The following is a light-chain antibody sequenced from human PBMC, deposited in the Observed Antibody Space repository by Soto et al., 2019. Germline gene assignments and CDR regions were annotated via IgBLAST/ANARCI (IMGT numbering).Light chain of an antibody. Sequence: DIQLTQSPSFLSASVGDRVTITCRASQGISSYLAWYQQKPGKAPKVLIFAASTLQSGVPSRFSGTGSGTEFTIPLSSLQPADFATYYCQQLTTYPHPFCPGTKVDIK. V-gene: IGKV1-9*01. CDR2: AAS. J-gene: IGKJ3*01. CDR1: QGISSY. CDR3: QQLTTYPHP.